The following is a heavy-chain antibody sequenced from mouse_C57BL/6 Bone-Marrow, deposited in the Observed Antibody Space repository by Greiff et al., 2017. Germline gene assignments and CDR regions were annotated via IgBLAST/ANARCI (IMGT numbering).Heavy chain of an antibody. J-gene: IGHJ4*01. CDR1: GFTFSDYY. CDR2: ISTGGGST. D-gene: IGHD2-3*01. CDR3: ARTYDGYYSYAMDY. Sequence: EVKVVESGGGLVQPGGSLKLSCAASGFTFSDYYMYWVRQTPEKRLEWVAYISTGGGSTYYPDTVKGRFTISRDNAKNTLYLQMSRLKSEDTAMYYCARTYDGYYSYAMDYWGQGTTVTVSS. V-gene: IGHV5-12*01.